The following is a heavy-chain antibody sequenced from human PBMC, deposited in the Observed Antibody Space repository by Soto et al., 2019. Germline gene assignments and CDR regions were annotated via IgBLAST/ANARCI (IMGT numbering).Heavy chain of an antibody. D-gene: IGHD4-17*01. CDR1: GGSISSYY. J-gene: IGHJ4*02. CDR3: ARTHGDYTSFDY. V-gene: IGHV4-59*01. Sequence: SETLSLTCTVSGGSISSYYWSWIRQPPGKGLKWIGYIYYSGSTNYNPSLKSRVTISVDTSKNQFSLKLSSVTAADTAVYYCARTHGDYTSFDYWGQGTLVTVSS. CDR2: IYYSGST.